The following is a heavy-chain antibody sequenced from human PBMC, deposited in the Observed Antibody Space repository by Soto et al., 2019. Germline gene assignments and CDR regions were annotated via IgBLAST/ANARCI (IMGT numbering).Heavy chain of an antibody. D-gene: IGHD1-26*01. CDR1: DGSVSRGGYY. J-gene: IGHJ4*02. Sequence: QVQLQESGPGLVKPSQTLSLACTVSDGSVSRGGYYWSWIRQSPGKNLEWIGNIYYTGRTSYNPSLKSRLTISLETSKRQFSRRLASVSAADTPVYYCAREGSYHYFDYWGQGALVTVSS. CDR2: IYYTGRT. CDR3: AREGSYHYFDY. V-gene: IGHV4-31*03.